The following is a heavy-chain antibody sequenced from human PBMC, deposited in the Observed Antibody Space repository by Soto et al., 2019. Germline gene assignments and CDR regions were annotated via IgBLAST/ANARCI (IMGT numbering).Heavy chain of an antibody. CDR3: AKTPVAGPYRYYYFAY. CDR1: GFTFSSYG. CDR2: ISYDGSNK. V-gene: IGHV3-30*18. J-gene: IGHJ4*02. D-gene: IGHD6-19*01. Sequence: QVQLVESGGGVVQPGRSLRLSCAASGFTFSSYGMHWVRQAPGKGLEWVAVISYDGSNKYYADSVKGRFTISRDNSKNXLYLQMNSLRSEDTAVYYCAKTPVAGPYRYYYFAYWGQGTLVTVSS.